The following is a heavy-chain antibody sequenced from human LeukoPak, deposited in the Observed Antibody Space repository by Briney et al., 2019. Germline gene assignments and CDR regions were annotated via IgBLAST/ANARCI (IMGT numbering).Heavy chain of an antibody. CDR3: VRGTPTPGMDY. D-gene: IGHD3-10*01. V-gene: IGHV7-4-1*02. CDR2: IDTTTGNP. J-gene: IGHJ4*02. CDR1: GYPFSAHF. Sequence: ASVKVSCKASGYPFSAHFLNWVRQALGQGLEWMGNIDTTTGNPRYAQDFTGRFVFSLDTSVSTAYLQITSLKADDTAAYYCVRGTPTPGMDYWGQGTQVTVSS.